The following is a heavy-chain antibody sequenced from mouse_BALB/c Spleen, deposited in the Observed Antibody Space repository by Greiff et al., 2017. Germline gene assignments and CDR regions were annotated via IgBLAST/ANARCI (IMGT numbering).Heavy chain of an antibody. V-gene: IGHV1S137*01. J-gene: IGHJ1*01. CDR2: ISTYYGDA. CDR1: GYTFTDYA. CDR3: ARPGVNWEGDWYFDV. Sequence: QVHVKQSGAELVRPGVSVKISCKGSGYTFTDYAMHWVKQSHAKSLEWIGVISTYYGDASYNQKFKGKATMTVDKSSSTAYMELARLTSEDSAIYYCARPGVNWEGDWYFDVWGAGTTVTVSS. D-gene: IGHD4-1*01.